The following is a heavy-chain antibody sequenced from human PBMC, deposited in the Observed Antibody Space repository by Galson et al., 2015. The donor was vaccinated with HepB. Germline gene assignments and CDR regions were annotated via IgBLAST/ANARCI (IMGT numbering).Heavy chain of an antibody. D-gene: IGHD5-12*01. J-gene: IGHJ4*02. CDR2: ISYGGSNE. CDR1: GFSFSIYG. V-gene: IGHV3-30*18. Sequence: SLRLSCAASGFSFSIYGMNWVRQAPDKGLEWVATISYGGSNEHYADSVKGRFTVSRDNSKNTLNLHLNSLRVEDTDVYFCAKDHGRWLRYFDFLGQGTLVTVSS. CDR3: AKDHGRWLRYFDF.